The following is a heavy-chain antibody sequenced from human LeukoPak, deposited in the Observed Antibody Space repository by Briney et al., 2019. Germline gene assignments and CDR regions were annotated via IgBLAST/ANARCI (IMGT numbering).Heavy chain of an antibody. Sequence: KPSQTLSLTCTVSGGSISSGGYYWSWIRQHPGKGLEWIGYIYYSGSTYYNPSLKSRVTISVDTSKNQFSLKLSSVTAADTAVYYCARGLKGDCSGGSCYPHFAYWGQGTLVTVSS. CDR1: GGSISSGGYY. D-gene: IGHD2-15*01. V-gene: IGHV4-31*03. CDR2: IYYSGST. CDR3: ARGLKGDCSGGSCYPHFAY. J-gene: IGHJ4*02.